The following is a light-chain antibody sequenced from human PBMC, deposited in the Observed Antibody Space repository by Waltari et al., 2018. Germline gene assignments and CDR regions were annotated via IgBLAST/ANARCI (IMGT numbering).Light chain of an antibody. Sequence: DIVLTRSPDSLAVSLGAGATINCKSSQSVVFSSNNKNYISWYQQKPGLPPKLLITWASTRVSGVPDRFSGSGSGTGFTLTSSSLQAEDVAVYYCQQCYTFPYTFGQGTKLEV. J-gene: IGKJ2*01. CDR1: QSVVFSSNNKNY. V-gene: IGKV4-1*01. CDR3: QQCYTFPYT. CDR2: WAS.